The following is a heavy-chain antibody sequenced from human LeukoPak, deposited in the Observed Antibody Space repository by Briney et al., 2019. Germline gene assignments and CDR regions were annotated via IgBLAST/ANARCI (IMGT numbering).Heavy chain of an antibody. CDR3: ARDTMTVVVPALYYYYYGMDV. CDR2: ISSSSSYI. J-gene: IGHJ6*02. Sequence: GGSLRLSCAASGFTFSSYSMNWVRQAPGKGLEWVSSISSSSSYIYYADSVKGRFTISGDNAKNSLYLQMNSLRAEDTAVYYCARDTMTVVVPALYYYYYGMDVWGQGTTVTVSS. CDR1: GFTFSSYS. V-gene: IGHV3-21*01. D-gene: IGHD2-2*01.